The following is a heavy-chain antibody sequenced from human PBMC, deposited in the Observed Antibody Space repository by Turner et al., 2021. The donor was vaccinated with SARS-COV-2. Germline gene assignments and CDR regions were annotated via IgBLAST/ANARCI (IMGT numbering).Heavy chain of an antibody. CDR3: ARYHPDIVATTCDY. D-gene: IGHD5-12*01. J-gene: IGHJ4*02. V-gene: IGHV3-21*01. Sequence: EVQLVESGGGLVKPGGSLRLSCSASGFTFSSYSMNWVRQAPGKGLEWVSSISSSSSYIYYADSVKGRFTISRDNAKNSLYLQMNSLRAEDTAVYYCARYHPDIVATTCDYWGQGTLVTVSS. CDR2: ISSSSSYI. CDR1: GFTFSSYS.